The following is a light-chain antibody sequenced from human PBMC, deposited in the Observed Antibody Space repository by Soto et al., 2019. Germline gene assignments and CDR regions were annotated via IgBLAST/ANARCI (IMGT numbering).Light chain of an antibody. CDR3: QQRTNWPLT. CDR2: DAS. Sequence: EIVLTQSPATMSFSPGERATLSCRASQSVDKYLVWYQQKPGQAPRLLIYDASSRATGIPARFSGSGSGTDFRLTITSLEPEDFAVYYCQQRTNWPLTFGGGTKLEIK. CDR1: QSVDKY. J-gene: IGKJ4*01. V-gene: IGKV3-11*01.